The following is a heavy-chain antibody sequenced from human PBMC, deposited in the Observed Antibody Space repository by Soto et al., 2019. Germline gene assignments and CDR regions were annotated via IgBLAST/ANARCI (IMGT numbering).Heavy chain of an antibody. D-gene: IGHD2-8*01. Sequence: PSETLSLTCAVSGVSISSGKWWTWVRQTPQRGLEYIGEIFHDGTANYYPSFERRVAISVDTSKNQFSLKLTSVTAADTAIYFCARLVYDTRLNYMYFDFWGQGGLVTAPQ. CDR1: GVSISSGKW. CDR2: IFHDGTA. V-gene: IGHV4-4*02. J-gene: IGHJ4*02. CDR3: ARLVYDTRLNYMYFDF.